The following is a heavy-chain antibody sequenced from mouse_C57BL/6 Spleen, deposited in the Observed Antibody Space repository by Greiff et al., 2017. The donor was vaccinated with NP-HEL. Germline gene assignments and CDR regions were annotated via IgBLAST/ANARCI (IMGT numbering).Heavy chain of an antibody. Sequence: QVQLKQSGAELVKPGASVKISCKASGYAFSSYWMNWVKQRPGKGLEWIGQIYPGDGDTNYNGKFKGKATLTADKSSSTAYMQLSSLTSGDSAVYFCARSGTYYSNSYYFDYWGQGTTLTVSS. V-gene: IGHV1-80*01. CDR2: IYPGDGDT. CDR1: GYAFSSYW. J-gene: IGHJ2*01. D-gene: IGHD2-5*01. CDR3: ARSGTYYSNSYYFDY.